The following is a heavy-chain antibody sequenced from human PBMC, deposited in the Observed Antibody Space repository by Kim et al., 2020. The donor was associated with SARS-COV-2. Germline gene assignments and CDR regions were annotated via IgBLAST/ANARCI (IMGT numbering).Heavy chain of an antibody. CDR1: GYTFTSYG. CDR3: ARDRDAYWVVGATNAFDI. J-gene: IGHJ3*02. CDR2: ISAYNGNT. Sequence: ASVKVSCKASGYTFTSYGISWVRQAPGQGLEWMGWISAYNGNTNYAQKLQGRVTMTTDTSTSTAYMELRSLRSDDTAVYYCARDRDAYWVVGATNAFDIWGQGTMVTVSS. D-gene: IGHD1-26*01. V-gene: IGHV1-18*01.